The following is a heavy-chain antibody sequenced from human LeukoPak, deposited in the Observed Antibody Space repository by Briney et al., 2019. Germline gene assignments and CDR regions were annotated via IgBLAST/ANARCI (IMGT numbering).Heavy chain of an antibody. CDR3: ARDQYDYVWGSYPVGDY. V-gene: IGHV1-18*01. CDR1: GYTFTSYG. Sequence: GASVKVSCKASGYTFTSYGISWVRQAPGQGLEWMGWISAYNGNTNYAQKLQGRVTMTTDTSTSTAYMELRSLRSDDTAVYYCARDQYDYVWGSYPVGDYWGQGTLVTVSS. CDR2: ISAYNGNT. J-gene: IGHJ4*02. D-gene: IGHD3-16*02.